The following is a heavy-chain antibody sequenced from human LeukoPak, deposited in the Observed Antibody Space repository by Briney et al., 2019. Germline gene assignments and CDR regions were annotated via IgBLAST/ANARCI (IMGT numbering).Heavy chain of an antibody. J-gene: IGHJ3*02. Sequence: VGSLRLSCAASGFTFSSYGMHWVRQAPGKGLEWVAVIWYDGSNKYYADSMKGRFTISRDNSKNTLYLQMNSLRAEDTAVYYCAKDYGDYHINDAFDIWGQGTMVTVSS. CDR3: AKDYGDYHINDAFDI. CDR2: IWYDGSNK. V-gene: IGHV3-33*06. CDR1: GFTFSSYG. D-gene: IGHD4-17*01.